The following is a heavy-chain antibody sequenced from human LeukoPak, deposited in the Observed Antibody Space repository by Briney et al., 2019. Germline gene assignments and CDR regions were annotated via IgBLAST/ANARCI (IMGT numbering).Heavy chain of an antibody. CDR2: IHYSGST. D-gene: IGHD3-16*01. Sequence: PSETLSLTCAVYGGSFSGYYWRWIRQPQPPGKGLEWIGYIHYSGSTNYNPSLKSRVTISVDTSKNQFSLKLSSVTAADTAVYYCARDLRAAYWGQGTLVTVSS. CDR3: ARDLRAAY. J-gene: IGHJ4*02. CDR1: GGSFSGYY. V-gene: IGHV4-59*01.